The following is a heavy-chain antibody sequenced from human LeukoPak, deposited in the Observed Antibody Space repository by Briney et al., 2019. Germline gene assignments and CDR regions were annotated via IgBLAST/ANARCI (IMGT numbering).Heavy chain of an antibody. D-gene: IGHD6-13*01. CDR2: ISGDGGIT. CDR1: GSTFSSHA. CDR3: ARDLIAAAGFGAFDI. Sequence: GGSLRLSCAASGSTFSSHAMSWVRQAPGKGLEWVSTISGDGGITYYADSVKGRFTISRDNSKNTLYLQMNSLRAEDTAVYYCARDLIAAAGFGAFDIWGQGTMVTVSS. J-gene: IGHJ3*02. V-gene: IGHV3-23*01.